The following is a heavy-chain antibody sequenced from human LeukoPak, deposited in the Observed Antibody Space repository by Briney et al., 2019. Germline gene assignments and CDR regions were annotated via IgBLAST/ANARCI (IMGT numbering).Heavy chain of an antibody. CDR3: ARANAVTTVLFDL. V-gene: IGHV4-34*01. CDR1: GGSFSGYY. D-gene: IGHD4-17*01. Sequence: PSETLSLTCAVYGGSFSGYYWSWIRQPPGKGLEWLGEVNHGGGANYNPSLKSRVTMSVDTSKNHFSLELSSVTAADAAIYYCARANAVTTVLFDLWGRGTLVTVSS. CDR2: VNHGGGA. J-gene: IGHJ2*01.